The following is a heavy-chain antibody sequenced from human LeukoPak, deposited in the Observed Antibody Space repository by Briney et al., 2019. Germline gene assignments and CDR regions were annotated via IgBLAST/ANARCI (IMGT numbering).Heavy chain of an antibody. V-gene: IGHV3-23*01. CDR3: AKKNRDIVVVPAATYDY. CDR1: GFTFSSYA. J-gene: IGHJ4*02. Sequence: PGGSLRLSCAASGFTFSSYAMSWVRQAPGKGLEWVSAISGSGGSTYYADSVKGRFTISRDNSKNTLYLQMNNLRAEDTAVYYCAKKNRDIVVVPAATYDYWGQGTLVTVSS. D-gene: IGHD2-2*01. CDR2: ISGSGGST.